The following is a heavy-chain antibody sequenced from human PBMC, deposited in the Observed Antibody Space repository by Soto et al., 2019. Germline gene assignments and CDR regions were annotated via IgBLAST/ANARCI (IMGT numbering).Heavy chain of an antibody. CDR3: AKGGYSYGFIDF. V-gene: IGHV3-23*01. D-gene: IGHD5-18*01. J-gene: IGHJ4*02. CDR1: GFTFSTYA. Sequence: EVQLLESGGGLVQPGGSLRLSCAASGFTFSTYAMSWVRQAPGKGLEWVSAISGGGGPTYYADSVKGRFTASRDNSKNTLHLQMNSLRAEDTALYYWAKGGYSYGFIDFWGQGTLVTVSS. CDR2: ISGGGGPT.